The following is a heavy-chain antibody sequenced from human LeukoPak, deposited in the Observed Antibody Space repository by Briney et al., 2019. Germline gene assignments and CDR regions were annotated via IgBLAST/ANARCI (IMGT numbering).Heavy chain of an antibody. D-gene: IGHD5-12*01. CDR2: IYHSGST. V-gene: IGHV4-30-2*01. CDR3: ARVKRSGYEYYFDY. J-gene: IGHJ4*02. Sequence: SQTLSLTCAVSGGSISSGGYSWSWIRQPPGKGLEWIGYIYHSGSTYYNPSLKSRVTISVDRSKNPFSLKLSSVTAADTAVYYCARVKRSGYEYYFDYWGQGTLVTVSS. CDR1: GGSISSGGYS.